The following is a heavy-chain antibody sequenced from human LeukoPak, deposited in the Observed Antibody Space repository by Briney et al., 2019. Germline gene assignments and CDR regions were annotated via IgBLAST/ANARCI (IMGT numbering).Heavy chain of an antibody. J-gene: IGHJ3*02. Sequence: SETLSLTCTVSGGSISSYYWSWIRQPAGKGLEWIGRIYTSGSTNYNPPLKSRVTMSVDTSKNQFSLKLSSVTAADTAVYYCAMMDYGDYAAAFDIWGQGTMVTVSS. CDR3: AMMDYGDYAAAFDI. CDR1: GGSISSYY. CDR2: IYTSGST. D-gene: IGHD4-17*01. V-gene: IGHV4-4*07.